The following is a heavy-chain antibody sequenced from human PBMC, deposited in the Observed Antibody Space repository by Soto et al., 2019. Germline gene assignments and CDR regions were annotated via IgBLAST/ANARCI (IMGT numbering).Heavy chain of an antibody. V-gene: IGHV3-33*01. CDR1: GFTFSSSG. Sequence: QVQLVESGGGVVQPGTSLRLSCAASGFTFSSSGFHWVRRAPGKGLEWVAVFWYDGGNQYYADSVKGRFTISRDNSKNTAYLQMDSLRAEDTAVYYCARGVGYNHHGMDVWGQGTTVTVSS. CDR2: FWYDGGNQ. CDR3: ARGVGYNHHGMDV. D-gene: IGHD5-12*01. J-gene: IGHJ6*02.